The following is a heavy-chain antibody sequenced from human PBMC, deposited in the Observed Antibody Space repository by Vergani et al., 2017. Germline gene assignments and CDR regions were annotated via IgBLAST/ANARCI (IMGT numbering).Heavy chain of an antibody. CDR2: IYYSGRT. J-gene: IGHJ5*02. D-gene: IGHD6-19*01. CDR3: ARHSTVEWLVKLGWIDP. CDR1: GASIRSSNYY. Sequence: QLQLQESGPGLVKPSATLSLTCSVSGASIRSSNYYWGWIRQPPGKGLEWIASIYYSGRTYYNPSLKSRVTISLDPSKTQFSLKLRSVTAADTAVYFCARHSTVEWLVKLGWIDPWGQGILVTVSS. V-gene: IGHV4-39*01.